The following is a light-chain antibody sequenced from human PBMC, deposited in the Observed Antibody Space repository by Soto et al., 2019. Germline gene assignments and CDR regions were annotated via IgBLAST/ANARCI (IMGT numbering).Light chain of an antibody. CDR1: SSNIGAGYD. J-gene: IGLJ2*01. Sequence: QSVLTQPPSVSGAPGQRVTISCTGSSSNIGAGYDVHWYQQLPGTAPKLLIYGNSNRPSGVPDRFSVSKSGTSASLAITGLQAEDEADYYRQSYDSSLSGSNVVFGGGTKLTVL. CDR3: QSYDSSLSGSNVV. CDR2: GNS. V-gene: IGLV1-40*01.